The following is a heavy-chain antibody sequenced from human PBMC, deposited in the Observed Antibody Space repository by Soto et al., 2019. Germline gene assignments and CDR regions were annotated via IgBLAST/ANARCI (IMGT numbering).Heavy chain of an antibody. V-gene: IGHV4-59*01. J-gene: IGHJ4*02. Sequence: SETLSLTCTVSGGSINDFYWSWIRQPPGKGLEWIGYIYYSGSTDYNPSLMGRVTISVDTSKNQFSLKLRSVTAADTAVYYCARVGGVAARTFDYWGQGTLVTVSS. CDR1: GGSINDFY. CDR2: IYYSGST. CDR3: ARVGGVAARTFDY. D-gene: IGHD6-6*01.